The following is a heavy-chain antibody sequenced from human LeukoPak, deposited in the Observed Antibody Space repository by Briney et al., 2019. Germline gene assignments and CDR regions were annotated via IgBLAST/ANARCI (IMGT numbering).Heavy chain of an antibody. CDR2: ISGSGGST. V-gene: IGHV3-23*01. Sequence: GGSLRLSCAAAGFTFSSYAMSWVRQAPGKGLEWVSAISGSGGSTYYADSVKGRFTISRDNSKNTQYLQMNSLRAEDTAVYYCAKVFGTYGTLDIWGQGTMVTVSS. CDR3: AKVFGTYGTLDI. J-gene: IGHJ3*02. D-gene: IGHD3/OR15-3a*01. CDR1: GFTFSSYA.